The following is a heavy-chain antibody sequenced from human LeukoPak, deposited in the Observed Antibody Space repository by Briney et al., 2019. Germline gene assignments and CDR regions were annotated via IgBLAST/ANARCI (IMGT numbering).Heavy chain of an antibody. CDR2: ISGSGDST. V-gene: IGHV3-23*01. J-gene: IGHJ4*02. CDR1: GFTLSSYT. CDR3: AKDQTPYY. Sequence: GGSLRLSCAASGFTLSSYTMTWVRQAPGKGLEWVSGISGSGDSTYYADSVKGRFTISRDNSKNTLHLQMNSLRAEDTAVYYCAKDQTPYYWGQGTLVTVSS.